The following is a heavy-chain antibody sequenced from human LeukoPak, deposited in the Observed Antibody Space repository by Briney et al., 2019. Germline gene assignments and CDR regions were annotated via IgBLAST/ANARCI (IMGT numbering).Heavy chain of an antibody. D-gene: IGHD3-3*01. CDR3: ARASGYDFWSGYYSYYFDY. CDR1: GYTFTSYY. V-gene: IGHV1-46*01. Sequence: ASVKVSCKASGYTFTSYYMHWVRQAPGQGLEWMGIINPSGGSTSYAQKFQGWVTMTRDTSISTAYMELSRLRSDDTAVYYCARASGYDFWSGYYSYYFDYWGQGTLVTVSS. J-gene: IGHJ4*02. CDR2: INPSGGST.